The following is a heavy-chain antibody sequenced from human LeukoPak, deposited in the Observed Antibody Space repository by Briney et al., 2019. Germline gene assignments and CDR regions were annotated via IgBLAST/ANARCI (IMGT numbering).Heavy chain of an antibody. CDR1: GYTFTGYY. CDR2: INPNSGDT. V-gene: IGHV1-2*02. D-gene: IGHD2-2*01. J-gene: IGHJ4*02. Sequence: GASVKVSCKASGYTFTGYYMHWVRQAPGLGFEWMGWINPNSGDTNYAQKFQGRVTMTRDTSISTAHMELSRLRSDDTAVYYCARANPRYCSSTTCLFDYWGQGTPVTVSS. CDR3: ARANPRYCSSTTCLFDY.